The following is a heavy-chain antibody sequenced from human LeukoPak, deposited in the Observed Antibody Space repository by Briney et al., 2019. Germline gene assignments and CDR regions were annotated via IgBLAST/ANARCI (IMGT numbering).Heavy chain of an antibody. CDR1: GFTFSDYY. J-gene: IGHJ5*01. CDR3: ARDRGNSDPGDWFDS. D-gene: IGHD4-23*01. Sequence: SGGSLRLSCAASGFTFSDYYMSWIRQAPGKGLEWVSYISGSGSTVYYAASVRGRFTISRDNAKNSLFLQMNSLRAEDTAVYYCARDRGNSDPGDWFDSWGQGTLVTVS. CDR2: ISGSGSTV. V-gene: IGHV3-11*01.